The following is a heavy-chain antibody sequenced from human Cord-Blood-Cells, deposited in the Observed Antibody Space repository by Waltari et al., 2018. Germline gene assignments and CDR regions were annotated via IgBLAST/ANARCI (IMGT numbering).Heavy chain of an antibody. Sequence: QVQLVESGGGVVQPGRSLRLSCAASGFTFSSYGMHWVRQAPGKGLEWVAVIWYDGSNKYYADSVKGRFTISRDNSKNTLYLQMNSLRAEDTAVYYCAREGFDTSGHFDYWGQGTLVTVSS. V-gene: IGHV3-33*01. CDR3: AREGFDTSGHFDY. CDR2: IWYDGSNK. J-gene: IGHJ4*02. CDR1: GFTFSSYG. D-gene: IGHD3-9*01.